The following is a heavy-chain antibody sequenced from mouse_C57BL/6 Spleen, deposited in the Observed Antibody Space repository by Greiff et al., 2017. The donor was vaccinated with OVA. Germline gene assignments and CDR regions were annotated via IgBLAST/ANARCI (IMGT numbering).Heavy chain of an antibody. D-gene: IGHD3-2*02. Sequence: VQLQQSGPELVKPGASVKISCKASGYAFSSSWMNWVKQRPGKGLEWIGRIYPGDGDTNYNGKFKGKATLTADKSSSTAYMQLSSLTSEDAAVYFCASTAQAFFDYWGQGTTLTVSS. CDR1: GYAFSSSW. V-gene: IGHV1-82*01. CDR2: IYPGDGDT. CDR3: ASTAQAFFDY. J-gene: IGHJ2*01.